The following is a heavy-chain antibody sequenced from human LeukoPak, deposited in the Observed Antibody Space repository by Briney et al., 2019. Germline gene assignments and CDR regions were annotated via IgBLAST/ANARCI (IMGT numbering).Heavy chain of an antibody. J-gene: IGHJ4*02. CDR3: ARDWGPEVGELLRWPFDY. CDR1: GGSISSSSYY. CDR2: IYYSGST. V-gene: IGHV4-39*07. Sequence: SETLSLTCTVSGGSISSSSYYWGWIRQPPGKGLEWIGNIYYSGSTYYNPSLKSRVTISVDTSKNQFSLKLSSVTAADTAVYYCARDWGPEVGELLRWPFDYWGQGTLVTVSS. D-gene: IGHD3-10*01.